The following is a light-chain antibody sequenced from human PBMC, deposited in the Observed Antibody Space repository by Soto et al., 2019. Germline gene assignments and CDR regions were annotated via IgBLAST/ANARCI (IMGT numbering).Light chain of an antibody. Sequence: QSVLTQPPSVSAAPGQRVTIACSGSNSNIGNNYVSWFQQLPGTAPKLLISDNDKRPSGIPDRFSGSRSGTSATLGITGLQTGDEADYYCGTWDNILRGWVFGGGTKLTVL. V-gene: IGLV1-51*01. CDR1: NSNIGNNY. CDR3: GTWDNILRGWV. J-gene: IGLJ3*02. CDR2: DND.